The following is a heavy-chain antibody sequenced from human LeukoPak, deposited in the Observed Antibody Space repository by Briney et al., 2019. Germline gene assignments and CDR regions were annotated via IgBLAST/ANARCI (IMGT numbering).Heavy chain of an antibody. Sequence: PGGSLRLSCAASGFTFSGDYMSWIRQAPGKGLEWVSYISSVGSSTVYAGSVKGRFTISRDNAKNSVYLQMNSLRTEDTALYYCAKDTGFYGARRDSYYFNKWGQGTLVTVSS. J-gene: IGHJ4*02. V-gene: IGHV3-11*01. D-gene: IGHD3-10*01. CDR1: GFTFSGDY. CDR3: AKDTGFYGARRDSYYFNK. CDR2: ISSVGSST.